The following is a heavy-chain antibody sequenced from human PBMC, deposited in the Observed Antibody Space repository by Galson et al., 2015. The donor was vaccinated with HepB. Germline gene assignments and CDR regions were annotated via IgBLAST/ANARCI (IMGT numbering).Heavy chain of an antibody. V-gene: IGHV3-48*01. D-gene: IGHD1-26*01. Sequence: SLRLSCAASGFTFSSYSMDGVRQAPGKGLEWVSYISSSSSTIYYADSAKGRFTISRDNAKNSLYLQMDSLRAEDTAVYYCARDGRVSGSYIDYYYGMDVWGQGTTVTVSS. CDR2: ISSSSSTI. CDR1: GFTFSSYS. CDR3: ARDGRVSGSYIDYYYGMDV. J-gene: IGHJ6*02.